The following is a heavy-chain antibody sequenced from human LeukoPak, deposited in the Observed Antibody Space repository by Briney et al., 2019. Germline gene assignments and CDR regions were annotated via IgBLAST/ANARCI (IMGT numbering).Heavy chain of an antibody. D-gene: IGHD1-26*01. J-gene: IGHJ4*02. CDR2: ISSSRSYI. V-gene: IGHV3-21*01. CDR1: GFTFSSYS. Sequence: GGSLRLSCAASGFTFSSYSMNWVRQAPGKGLEWVSSISSSRSYIYYADSVKGRFTISRDNAKNSLYLQMNSLRAEDTAVYYCARDSTKGSPPDHWGQGTLVTVSS. CDR3: ARDSTKGSPPDH.